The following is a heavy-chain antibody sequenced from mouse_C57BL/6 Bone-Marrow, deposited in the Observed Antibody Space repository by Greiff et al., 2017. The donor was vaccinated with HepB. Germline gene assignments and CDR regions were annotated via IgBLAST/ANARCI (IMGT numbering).Heavy chain of an antibody. V-gene: IGHV5-6*01. CDR1: GFTFSSYG. D-gene: IGHD2-4*01. CDR3: ARHYDYLAWFAY. Sequence: EVKLVESGGDLVKPGGSLKLSCAASGFTFSSYGMSWVRQTPDKRLEWVATISSGGSYTYYPDSVKGRFTISRDNAKNTLYLQMSSLKSEDTAMYYCARHYDYLAWFAYWGQGTLVTVSA. CDR2: ISSGGSYT. J-gene: IGHJ3*01.